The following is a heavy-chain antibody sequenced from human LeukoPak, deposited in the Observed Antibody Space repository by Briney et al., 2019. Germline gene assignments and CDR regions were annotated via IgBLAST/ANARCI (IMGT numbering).Heavy chain of an antibody. J-gene: IGHJ4*02. Sequence: SETLSLTCTVSGGSISGSSYYWGWIRQPPGEGLEWIASIYYSGTTYYNPSLKSRVTISVDTSKSQFSLKLTSVTAADTAVYYCARDRVGATTWLDYWGQGTLVTVSS. D-gene: IGHD1-26*01. CDR2: IYYSGTT. V-gene: IGHV4-39*07. CDR1: GGSISGSSYY. CDR3: ARDRVGATTWLDY.